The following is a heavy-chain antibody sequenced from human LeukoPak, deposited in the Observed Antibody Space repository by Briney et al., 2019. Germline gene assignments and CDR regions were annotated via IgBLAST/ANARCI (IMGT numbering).Heavy chain of an antibody. CDR2: MNPNSGNT. Sequence: WASVKVSCKASGYTFTSYDINWVRQATGQGLEWMGWMNPNSGNTGYAQKFQGRVTMTRNTSISTNYMELSSLRSEVTAVDYCARVGGYYYYYGMDVWGQGTTVTVSS. J-gene: IGHJ6*02. V-gene: IGHV1-8*01. CDR3: ARVGGYYYYYGMDV. CDR1: GYTFTSYD.